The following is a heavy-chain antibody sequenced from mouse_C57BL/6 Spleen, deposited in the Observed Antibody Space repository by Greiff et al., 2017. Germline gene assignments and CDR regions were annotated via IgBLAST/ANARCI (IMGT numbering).Heavy chain of an antibody. CDR2: IYPGSGST. CDR3: ATHDGYNWYFDV. D-gene: IGHD2-3*01. J-gene: IGHJ1*03. Sequence: VQLQQPGAELVKPGASVKMSCKASGYTFNSYWMTWVKQRPGQGLEWIGDIYPGSGSTNYNEKFKSKATLTVDTSSSTAYMQLSSLPSEDSAVYYCATHDGYNWYFDVWGTGTTVTVSS. V-gene: IGHV1-55*01. CDR1: GYTFNSYW.